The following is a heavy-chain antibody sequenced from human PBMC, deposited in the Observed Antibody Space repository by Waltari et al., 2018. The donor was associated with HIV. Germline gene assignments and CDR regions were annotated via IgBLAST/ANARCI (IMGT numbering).Heavy chain of an antibody. CDR3: ARDAPILRFLERVSGGAFDI. CDR1: GYTFTSYG. D-gene: IGHD3-3*01. Sequence: QVQLVQSGAEVKKPGASVKVSCKASGYTFTSYGISWVRQAPGQGREWMGWISAYNGNTNYAQKLQGRVTMTTDTSTSTAYMELRSLRSDDTAVYYCARDAPILRFLERVSGGAFDIWGQGTMVTVSS. J-gene: IGHJ3*02. CDR2: ISAYNGNT. V-gene: IGHV1-18*01.